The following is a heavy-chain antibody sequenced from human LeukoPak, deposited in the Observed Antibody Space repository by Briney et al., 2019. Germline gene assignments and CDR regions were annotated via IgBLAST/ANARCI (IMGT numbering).Heavy chain of an antibody. CDR1: GGTFSSYA. Sequence: GSSVKVSCKASGGTFSSYAISWVRQAPGQGLEWMGGIIPIFGTANYAQKFQGRVTITADESTSTAYMELSSLRSEGTAVYYCAREAGGYWYFDLWGRGTLVTVSS. D-gene: IGHD3-16*01. CDR2: IIPIFGTA. CDR3: AREAGGYWYFDL. J-gene: IGHJ2*01. V-gene: IGHV1-69*01.